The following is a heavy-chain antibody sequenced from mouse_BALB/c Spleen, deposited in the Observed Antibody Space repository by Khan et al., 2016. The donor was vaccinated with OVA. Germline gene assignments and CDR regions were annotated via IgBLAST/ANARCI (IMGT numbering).Heavy chain of an antibody. CDR2: ISPGSGDT. CDR1: GYTFTDYY. V-gene: IGHV1-77*01. J-gene: IGHJ3*01. Sequence: QVRLQQSGAELARPGASAKLSCKASGYTFTDYYINWVKQRTGQGLEWIGEISPGSGDTYYNEKFKGKATLTADKSSSTVYMQLSSLTAEASAVYFCARRNYFGYTFAYWGQGTLVTVSA. CDR3: ARRNYFGYTFAY. D-gene: IGHD1-2*01.